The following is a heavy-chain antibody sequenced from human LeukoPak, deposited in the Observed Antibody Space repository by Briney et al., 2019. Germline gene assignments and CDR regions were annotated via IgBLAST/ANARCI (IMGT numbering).Heavy chain of an antibody. CDR3: ARQNFLGDPYLDY. J-gene: IGHJ4*02. Sequence: GESLKISCKGSGYSFTNYWIAWVRQMPGRGLEWMGIIYPGDSDTRYSPSFQGQVTVSADKSISTAYLQWSSLKASDTAMYYCARQNFLGDPYLDYWGQGTLVTASS. D-gene: IGHD3-16*01. CDR1: GYSFTNYW. V-gene: IGHV5-51*01. CDR2: IYPGDSDT.